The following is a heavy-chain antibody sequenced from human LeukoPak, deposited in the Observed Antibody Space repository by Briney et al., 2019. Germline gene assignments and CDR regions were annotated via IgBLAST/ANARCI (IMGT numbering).Heavy chain of an antibody. V-gene: IGHV4-30-2*01. CDR2: IYHSGST. Sequence: SETLSLTCAVSGGSISSGGYSWSWIRQPPGKGLEWIGYIYHSGSTYYNPSLKSRVTISVDRSKNQFSLMLSSLSAADTAVYYCARLWYDSSGHPQFDLWGRGTLVTVSS. CDR1: GGSISSGGYS. CDR3: ARLWYDSSGHPQFDL. J-gene: IGHJ2*01. D-gene: IGHD3-22*01.